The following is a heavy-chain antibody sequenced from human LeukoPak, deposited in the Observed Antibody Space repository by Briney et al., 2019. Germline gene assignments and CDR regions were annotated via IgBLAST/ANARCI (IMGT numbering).Heavy chain of an antibody. CDR3: ARDGADYDFWSGSTHGMDV. D-gene: IGHD3-3*01. V-gene: IGHV1-18*01. CDR2: ISAFTGNT. J-gene: IGHJ6*02. Sequence: ASVKVSCKASGYTFNTYGITWMRQAPGQGLEWMGWISAFTGNTNYAQKLQGRVTMTTDTSTDTAYMELRSLRSDDTAVYYCARDGADYDFWSGSTHGMDVWGQGTTVTVSS. CDR1: GYTFNTYG.